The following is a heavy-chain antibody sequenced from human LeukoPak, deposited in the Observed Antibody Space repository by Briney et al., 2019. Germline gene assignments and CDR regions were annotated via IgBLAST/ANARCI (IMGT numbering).Heavy chain of an antibody. CDR1: GFTFSSYS. CDR3: AREDGDWFDP. CDR2: ISSSSSYI. V-gene: IGHV3-21*01. D-gene: IGHD3-16*01. J-gene: IGHJ5*02. Sequence: GGSLRLSCAASGFTFSSYSMNWVRQAPGKGLEWVSSISSSSSYIYYADSVKGRFAISRDNAKNSLYLQMNSLRAEDTAVYYCAREDGDWFDPWGQGTLVTVSS.